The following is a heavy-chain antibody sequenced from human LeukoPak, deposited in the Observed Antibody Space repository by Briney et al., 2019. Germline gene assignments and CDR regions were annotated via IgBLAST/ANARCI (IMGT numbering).Heavy chain of an antibody. CDR1: GFTFSSYS. J-gene: IGHJ4*02. Sequence: GGSLRLSCAASGFTFSSYSMNCVRQAPGKGLEWVSSISSSSSSIFYADSVKGRFTILRDNAKNSLYLRMISLRAEDTAVYYCARASGDIVETATMGSYWGQGTLVTVSS. CDR2: ISSSSSSI. D-gene: IGHD5-18*01. V-gene: IGHV3-21*01. CDR3: ARASGDIVETATMGSY.